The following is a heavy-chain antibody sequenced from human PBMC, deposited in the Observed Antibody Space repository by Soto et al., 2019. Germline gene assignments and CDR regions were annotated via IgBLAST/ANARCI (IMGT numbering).Heavy chain of an antibody. J-gene: IGHJ6*02. CDR3: AKDLVAWSNYYYCGMDV. CDR1: GFTFSHYG. CDR2: ISYDGSNK. Sequence: QVRLVESGGGVVQPGRSLRLSCTASGFTFSHYGMHWARQAPGKGLEWVAIISYDGSNKHYADSVMGRFTISRDNSKNTLYLKMNSLRTEDTAVYYCAKDLVAWSNYYYCGMDVWGQGTTVTVSS. D-gene: IGHD6-6*01. V-gene: IGHV3-30*18.